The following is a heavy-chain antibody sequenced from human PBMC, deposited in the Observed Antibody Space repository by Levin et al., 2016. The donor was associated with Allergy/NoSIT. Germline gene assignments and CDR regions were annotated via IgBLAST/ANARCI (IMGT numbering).Heavy chain of an antibody. CDR3: AREAQWLTEIDY. CDR2: IYHSGST. Sequence: SETLSLTCTVSGYSISSGYYWGWIRQPPGKGLEWIGSIYHSGSTYYNPSLKSRVTISVDTSKNQFSLKLSSVTAADTAVYYCAREAQWLTEIDYWGQGTLVTVSS. V-gene: IGHV4-38-2*02. D-gene: IGHD6-19*01. CDR1: GYSISSGYY. J-gene: IGHJ4*02.